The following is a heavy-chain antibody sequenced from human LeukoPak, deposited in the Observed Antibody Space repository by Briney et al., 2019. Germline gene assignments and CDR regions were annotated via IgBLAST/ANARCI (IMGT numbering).Heavy chain of an antibody. J-gene: IGHJ1*01. CDR3: ATDPFVNRAIGILKH. V-gene: IGHV1-24*01. CDR1: GYTVTELS. D-gene: IGHD3-16*02. CDR2: FDAEDGER. Sequence: ASVKLSCKVSGYTVTELSMHWVRQAPGNGREWMGGFDAEDGERIYAQKFQVRVTMTEYTSKATAYLELSSLRSEDTAVYYCATDPFVNRAIGILKHWRQGTLVSVSS.